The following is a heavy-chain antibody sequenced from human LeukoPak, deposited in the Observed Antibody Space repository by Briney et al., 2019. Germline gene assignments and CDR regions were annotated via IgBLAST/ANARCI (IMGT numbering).Heavy chain of an antibody. CDR2: INPSDGKT. V-gene: IGHV1-46*01. CDR1: GYTFTNYY. Sequence: ASVKVSCKASGYTFTNYYMHWVRQAPGQGLEWMGIINPSDGKTSYAQKFQGRVTMTRDTSTSTVYMELSSLRSEDTAVYYCARYYYDSSGYYSFDYWGQGTLVTVSS. J-gene: IGHJ4*02. D-gene: IGHD3-22*01. CDR3: ARYYYDSSGYYSFDY.